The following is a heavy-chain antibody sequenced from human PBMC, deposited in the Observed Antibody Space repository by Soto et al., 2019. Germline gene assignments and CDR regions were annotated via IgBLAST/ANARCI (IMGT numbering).Heavy chain of an antibody. CDR3: ARGPYGDPAPRLDP. CDR1: GASISGDGYS. CDR2: IYYSGST. Sequence: QVQLQESGPGLVKPSQALSLTCTVSGASISGDGYSWSWIRQQPGKGLQWIGYIYYSGSTYYTPSLKGRLTISADMSKNQSSIELTSVTAADTAIYYCARGPYGDPAPRLDPWGQGALVTVSS. V-gene: IGHV4-31*03. D-gene: IGHD4-17*01. J-gene: IGHJ5*02.